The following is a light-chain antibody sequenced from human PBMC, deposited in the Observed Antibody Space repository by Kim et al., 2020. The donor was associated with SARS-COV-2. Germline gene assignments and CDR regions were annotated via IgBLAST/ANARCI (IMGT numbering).Light chain of an antibody. J-gene: IGLJ3*02. CDR3: QAWDSNTWV. CDR1: KLGDKY. Sequence: VSPGKTASSSCSGDKLGDKYVCWYQQKPGQSPVLLIYEDTKRPSGIPVRFSGSYSGNTATLTISGTQAMDEADYYCQAWDSNTWVFGGGTQLTVL. V-gene: IGLV3-1*01. CDR2: EDT.